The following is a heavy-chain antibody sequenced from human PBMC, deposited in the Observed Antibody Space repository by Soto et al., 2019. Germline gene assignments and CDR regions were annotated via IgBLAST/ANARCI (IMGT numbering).Heavy chain of an antibody. D-gene: IGHD2-2*01. CDR2: IYYSGST. Sequence: SETLSLTCTVSGGSISSYYWSWILQPPWKGLEWIGYIYYSGSTNYNPSLKSRVTISVDTSKNQFSLKLSSVTAADTAVYYCARAVVPAAMGEYNWFDPWGQGTLVTVSS. V-gene: IGHV4-59*01. CDR1: GGSISSYY. J-gene: IGHJ5*02. CDR3: ARAVVPAAMGEYNWFDP.